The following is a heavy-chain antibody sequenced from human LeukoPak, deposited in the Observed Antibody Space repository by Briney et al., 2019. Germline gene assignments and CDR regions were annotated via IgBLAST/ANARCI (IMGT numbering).Heavy chain of an antibody. CDR3: ARYMNRGAGKIVYGMDV. Sequence: EGSLRLSCAASSGLMFSSHGMHLVRQAPGKGLEWVAVIWYDGSNEYYADSVEGRFTISRDNSKNTLYLQMNSLSADDTAVYYCARYMNRGAGKIVYGMDVWGQGTTVTVSS. CDR1: GLMFSSHG. D-gene: IGHD3-10*01. J-gene: IGHJ6*02. CDR2: IWYDGSNE. V-gene: IGHV3-33*01.